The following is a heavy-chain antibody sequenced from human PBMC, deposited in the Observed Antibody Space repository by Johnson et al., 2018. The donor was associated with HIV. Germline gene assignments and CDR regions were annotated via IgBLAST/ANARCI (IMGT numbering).Heavy chain of an antibody. CDR2: ISWNSGSI. J-gene: IGHJ3*02. CDR3: ARGEGRIPHAFDI. Sequence: EVQLVESGGGLVQPGRSLRLSCAASGFTFDDYAMHWVRQAPGKGLEWVSGISWNSGSIGYADSVKGRFTISRDNAKNSLYLQMNSLRAEDTALYYCARGEGRIPHAFDIWGQGTMVTVSS. CDR1: GFTFDDYA. V-gene: IGHV3-9*01. D-gene: IGHD2-2*02.